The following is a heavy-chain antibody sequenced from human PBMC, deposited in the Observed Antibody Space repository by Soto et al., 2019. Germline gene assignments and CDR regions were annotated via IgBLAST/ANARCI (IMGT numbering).Heavy chain of an antibody. V-gene: IGHV4-39*01. D-gene: IGHD6-19*01. Sequence: TLSLTCSVSGGSFSNTIYYWAWVRQPPGKGLEWIGSIYYNGNAFYNPSLKSRVTISVDSSKSQFSLKVTSVTAADTAVYYCARHMRAVASPLGYWGQGALVTVSS. J-gene: IGHJ4*02. CDR2: IYYNGNA. CDR3: ARHMRAVASPLGY. CDR1: GGSFSNTIYY.